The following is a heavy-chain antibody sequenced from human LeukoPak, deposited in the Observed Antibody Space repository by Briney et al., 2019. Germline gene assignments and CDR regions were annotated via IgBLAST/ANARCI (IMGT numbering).Heavy chain of an antibody. CDR2: IKQDGSEK. CDR1: GFIFSNYW. CDR3: AKDRSYYGAGSFFEY. Sequence: GGSLRLSCSASGFIFSNYWMTWVRQAPGKGLEWVANIKQDGSEKYYVDSVKGRFTISRDNAKKSLYLQMNSLRAEDTAVYYCAKDRSYYGAGSFFEYWGQGTLVTVSS. J-gene: IGHJ4*02. V-gene: IGHV3-7*01. D-gene: IGHD3-10*01.